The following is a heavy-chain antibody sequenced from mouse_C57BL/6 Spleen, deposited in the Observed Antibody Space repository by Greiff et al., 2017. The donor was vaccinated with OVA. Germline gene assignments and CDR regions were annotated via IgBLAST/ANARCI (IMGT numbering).Heavy chain of an antibody. CDR2: IYPGSGST. D-gene: IGHD2-4*01. CDR3: ARYDYDGRDFDY. Sequence: QVQLQQPGAELVKPGASVQMSCKASGYTFTSYWITWVKQSPGQGLEWIGAIYPGSGSTNYNEKFKSKATLTVDTSSSTAYMQLSSLTSEDSAVYYCARYDYDGRDFDYWGKGTTLTVSS. CDR1: GYTFTSYW. V-gene: IGHV1-55*01. J-gene: IGHJ2*01.